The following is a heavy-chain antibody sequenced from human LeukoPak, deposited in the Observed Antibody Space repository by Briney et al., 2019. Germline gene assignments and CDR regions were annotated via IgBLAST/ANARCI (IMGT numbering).Heavy chain of an antibody. CDR1: GFTFSNYA. CDR2: ISPDGIYI. V-gene: IGHV3-23*01. D-gene: IGHD6-19*01. J-gene: IGHJ4*02. Sequence: GGSLRLSCAASGFTFSNYAMSWVRQTPGTGLEWLSAISPDGIYIYYADSVKGRFTTSRDNSKNTLYLQMNSLRAEDTAVYFCASQRHHRVAVAGSFDYWGQGTLVTVSS. CDR3: ASQRHHRVAVAGSFDY.